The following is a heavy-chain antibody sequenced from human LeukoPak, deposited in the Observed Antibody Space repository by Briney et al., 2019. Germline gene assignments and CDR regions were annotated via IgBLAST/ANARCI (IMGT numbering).Heavy chain of an antibody. CDR1: GFTFSSYG. CDR2: ISGSGGDT. J-gene: IGHJ6*03. D-gene: IGHD6-19*01. CDR3: AKYSVAGSGRYMDV. Sequence: GGSLRLSCAASGFTFSSYGMSWVRQAPGKGLEWVSDISGSGGDTYYADSVKGRFTISRDNSKNTLYLQMNSLRAEDTAVYYCAKYSVAGSGRYMDVWGKGTTVTVSS. V-gene: IGHV3-23*01.